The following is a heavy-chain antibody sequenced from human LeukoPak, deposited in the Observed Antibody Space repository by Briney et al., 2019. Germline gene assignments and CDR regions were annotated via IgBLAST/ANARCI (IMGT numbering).Heavy chain of an antibody. CDR1: GGSISSYY. CDR2: IYYSGST. J-gene: IGHJ6*02. CDR3: ARGPGYSGYYYYYGMDV. V-gene: IGHV4-59*01. Sequence: SETLSLTCTVSGGSISSYYRSWIRQPPGKGLEWIGYIYYSGSTNYNPSPKSRVTISVDTSKNQFSLKLSSVTAADTAVYYCARGPGYSGYYYYYGMDVWGQGTTVTVSS. D-gene: IGHD5-12*01.